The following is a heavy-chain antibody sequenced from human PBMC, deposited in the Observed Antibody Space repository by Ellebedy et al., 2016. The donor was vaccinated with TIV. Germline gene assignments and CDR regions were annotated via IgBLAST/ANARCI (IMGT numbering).Heavy chain of an antibody. D-gene: IGHD6-13*01. J-gene: IGHJ4*02. CDR2: ISSAGSVI. V-gene: IGHV3-48*03. CDR3: ARGAAARGFDY. CDR1: GFTLTSQP. Sequence: GESLKISCEVSGFTLTSQPMNWVRQAPGKGLEWISYISSAGSVIYYADSVKGRFTVSRDISKKSMYLQMNNLTVDDTAVYFCARGAAARGFDYWGQGTLVAVSS.